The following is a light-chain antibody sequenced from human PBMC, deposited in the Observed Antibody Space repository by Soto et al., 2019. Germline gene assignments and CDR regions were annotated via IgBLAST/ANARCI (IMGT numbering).Light chain of an antibody. Sequence: EVVMTQSPATLSVSPGERVTLSCRASKSVNSNLAWYQQKPGQPPRLLISGVSTRATGIPARFSGSGSGTEFTLTISSLQSEDFAVYFCQQYSERWTF. CDR1: KSVNSN. CDR2: GVS. V-gene: IGKV3-15*01. J-gene: IGKJ1*01. CDR3: QQYSERWT.